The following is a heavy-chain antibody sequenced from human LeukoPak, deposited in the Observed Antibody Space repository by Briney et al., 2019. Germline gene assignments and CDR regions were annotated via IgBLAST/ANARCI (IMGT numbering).Heavy chain of an antibody. J-gene: IGHJ4*02. Sequence: SETLSLTCAVSGASFSSYSWNWIRQLPGAGLEWIAEINFTGNTETGTTSYSPSLKSRVTISADTSTNQLSLHLRSTTVADTGVYFCARAFSGFWEFDFWGQGTLVTVSS. CDR2: INFTGNTETGTT. D-gene: IGHD3-3*01. CDR3: ARAFSGFWEFDF. V-gene: IGHV4-34*01. CDR1: GASFSSYS.